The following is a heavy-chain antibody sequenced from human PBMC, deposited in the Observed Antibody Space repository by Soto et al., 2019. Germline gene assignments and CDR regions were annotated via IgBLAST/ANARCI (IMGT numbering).Heavy chain of an antibody. CDR1: GFTFSSYG. CDR2: ISYDGSNK. V-gene: IGHV3-30*18. CDR3: AKDTPESEAYFDY. J-gene: IGHJ4*02. Sequence: PGGSLRLSCAASGFTFSSYGMHWVRQAPGKGLEWVAVISYDGSNKYYADSVKGRFTISRDNSKNTLYLQMNSLRAEDTAVYYCAKDTPESEAYFDYWGQGTLVTVSS.